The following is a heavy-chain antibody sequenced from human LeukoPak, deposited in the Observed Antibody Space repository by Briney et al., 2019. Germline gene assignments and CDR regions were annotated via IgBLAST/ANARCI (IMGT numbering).Heavy chain of an antibody. CDR1: GGSISSSSYY. V-gene: IGHV4-39*01. J-gene: IGHJ4*02. Sequence: PSETLSLTCTVSGGSISSSSYYWGWIRQPPGKGLEWIGSIYYSGSTYYNPSLKSRVTISVDTSKNQFSLKLSSVTAADTAVYYCARGAPQPYDYWGQGTLVTVSS. D-gene: IGHD1-26*01. CDR2: IYYSGST. CDR3: ARGAPQPYDY.